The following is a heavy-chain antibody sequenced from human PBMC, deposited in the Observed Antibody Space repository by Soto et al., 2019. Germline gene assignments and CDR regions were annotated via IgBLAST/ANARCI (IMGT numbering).Heavy chain of an antibody. CDR2: IYPGDSDT. V-gene: IGHV5-51*01. D-gene: IGHD2-2*01. CDR1: GYSFTSYW. Sequence: PGESLKISCKGSGYSFTSYWIGWVRQMPGKGLEWMGIIYPGDSDTRYSPSFQGQVTISADKSISTAYLQWSSLKASDTAMYYCASMGGGVVVPAGAFDIWAQGTMVTVSS. J-gene: IGHJ3*02. CDR3: ASMGGGVVVPAGAFDI.